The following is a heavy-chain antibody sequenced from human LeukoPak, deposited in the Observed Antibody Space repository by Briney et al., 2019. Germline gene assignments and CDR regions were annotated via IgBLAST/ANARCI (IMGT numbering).Heavy chain of an antibody. CDR1: GYSISSGYY. D-gene: IGHD3-16*01. CDR2: IYHSGST. V-gene: IGHV4-38-2*02. J-gene: IGHJ3*02. CDR3: ARVRSAFDI. Sequence: SETLSLTCTVSGYSISSGYYWGWIRQPPGKGLEWIGSIYHSGSTYYNPSLKSRVTISVDTPKNQFSLKLSSVTAADTAVYYCARVRSAFDIWGQGTMVTVSS.